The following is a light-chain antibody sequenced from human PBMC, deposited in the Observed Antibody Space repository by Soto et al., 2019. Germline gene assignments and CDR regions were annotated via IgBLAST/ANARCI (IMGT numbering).Light chain of an antibody. CDR1: QSVSSSY. V-gene: IGKV3-15*01. CDR3: QQYDIWPPYT. J-gene: IGKJ2*01. Sequence: EIVLPQSPGTLSLSPGERATLSCRARQSVSSSYLAWYQQKPGQAPRLLIYDASTRATGIPPRFSGGGSGTEFTVTISSLQSEDFAIYYCQQYDIWPPYTFGQGTKVDIK. CDR2: DAS.